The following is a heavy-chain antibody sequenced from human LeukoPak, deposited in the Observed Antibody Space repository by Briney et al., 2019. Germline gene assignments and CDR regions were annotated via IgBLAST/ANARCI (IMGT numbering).Heavy chain of an antibody. Sequence: GGSRRLSGAASGFTFSSYGMHGVRQAPGKGLEWGGVIWYDGSNKYYADSVKGRFTISRDNSKNTLYLQMNSLRAEDTAVYYCASRDKGYYYGMDVWGQGTTVTVSS. J-gene: IGHJ6*02. CDR1: GFTFSSYG. D-gene: IGHD5-24*01. CDR3: ASRDKGYYYGMDV. CDR2: IWYDGSNK. V-gene: IGHV3-33*01.